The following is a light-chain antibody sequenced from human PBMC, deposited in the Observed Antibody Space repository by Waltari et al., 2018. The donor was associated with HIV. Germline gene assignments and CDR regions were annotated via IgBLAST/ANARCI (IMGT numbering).Light chain of an antibody. CDR2: GEN. CDR3: NSRDSHTNHHF. J-gene: IGLJ1*01. CDR1: TLTDVS. V-gene: IGLV3-19*01. Sequence: ELTQDPDVSVALGQTVRIPCQGATLTDVSPNWYQQKSGQAPVLVVFGENSRPSGIPDRFSASSSGNTAFLTISGAQAEDEADYYCNSRDSHTNHHFFGPGTKVTV.